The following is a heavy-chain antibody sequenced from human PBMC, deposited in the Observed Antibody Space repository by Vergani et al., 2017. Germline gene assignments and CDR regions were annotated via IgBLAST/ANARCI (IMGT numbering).Heavy chain of an antibody. J-gene: IGHJ6*02. Sequence: EVQLVESGGGLVQPGGSLRLSCAASGFTFSSYEMNWVRQAPGKGLEWVSYISSSGSTIYYADSVKGRFTISRDNAKNSLYLQMNSLRAEDTAVYYCARGYSGYDYLFQVRYYYYGMDVWGQGTTVTVSS. V-gene: IGHV3-48*03. CDR2: ISSSGSTI. D-gene: IGHD5-12*01. CDR1: GFTFSSYE. CDR3: ARGYSGYDYLFQVRYYYYGMDV.